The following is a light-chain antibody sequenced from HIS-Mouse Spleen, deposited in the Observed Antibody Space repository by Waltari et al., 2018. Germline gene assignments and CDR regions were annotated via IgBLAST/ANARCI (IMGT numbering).Light chain of an antibody. J-gene: IGLJ2*01. CDR2: EDS. V-gene: IGLV3-10*01. Sequence: SYELTQPPSVSVYPGQTARITCSGDALPKKYAYWYPLKSGQAPVLVISEDSERTSCRPGRFSGSSSGTMATLTISRAQVEDEADYYCYSTDSSGNHRVFGGGTKLTVL. CDR1: ALPKKY. CDR3: YSTDSSGNHRV.